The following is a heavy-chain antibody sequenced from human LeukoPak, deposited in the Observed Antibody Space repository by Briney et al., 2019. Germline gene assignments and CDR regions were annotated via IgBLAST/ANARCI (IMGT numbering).Heavy chain of an antibody. CDR3: AKDLPDRYSLEY. CDR1: GFTFRNSA. J-gene: IGHJ4*02. CDR2: TNYDGSDR. D-gene: IGHD2-15*01. V-gene: IGHV3-30*02. Sequence: GGSLRLSCADSGFTFRNSAMYWGRQAPGKGLEWVAFTNYDGSDRCYADSVKGRFTVSRDNPKNTLYLQRNSLRTEDTAVYYCAKDLPDRYSLEYWGQGTMVTVPS.